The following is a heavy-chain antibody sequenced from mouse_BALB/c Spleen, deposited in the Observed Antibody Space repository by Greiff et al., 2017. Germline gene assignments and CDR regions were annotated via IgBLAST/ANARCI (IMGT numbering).Heavy chain of an antibody. CDR1: GYTFTSYW. V-gene: IGHV1-69*02. Sequence: QVQLQQPGAELVKPGASVKLSCKASGYTFTSYWMHWVKQRPGQGLEWIGEIDPSDSYTNYNQKFKGKATLTVDKSSSTAYMQLSSLTSEDSAVYYCARYTTVVATDDDWGQGTTLTVSS. CDR2: IDPSDSYT. D-gene: IGHD1-1*01. CDR3: ARYTTVVATDDD. J-gene: IGHJ2*01.